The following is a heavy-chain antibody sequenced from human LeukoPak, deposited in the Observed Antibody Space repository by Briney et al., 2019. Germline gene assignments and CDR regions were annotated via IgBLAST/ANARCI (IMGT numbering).Heavy chain of an antibody. J-gene: IGHJ4*02. Sequence: SETLSLTCTVSGGSVSSGSYYWSWIRQPPGKGLEWIGYIYYSGSTNYNPSLESRVTISVDTSKNQFSLKLSSVTAADTAVYYCARVRRQLVNFDYWGQGTLVTVSS. CDR1: GGSVSSGSYY. D-gene: IGHD6-13*01. CDR2: IYYSGST. V-gene: IGHV4-61*01. CDR3: ARVRRQLVNFDY.